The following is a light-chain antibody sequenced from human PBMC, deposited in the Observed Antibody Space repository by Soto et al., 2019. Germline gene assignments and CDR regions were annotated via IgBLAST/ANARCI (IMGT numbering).Light chain of an antibody. Sequence: QSALTQPASVSGSPGQSITISCTGTSSDVGGHKYVSWYQHHPGKPPKLMIYEVSNRPSGVSNRFSGSKSGNTASLTISGLQAEDEDDYFCSSYTSSSTLDWVFGGGTKLTVL. V-gene: IGLV2-14*01. CDR3: SSYTSSSTLDWV. CDR2: EVS. J-gene: IGLJ3*02. CDR1: SSDVGGHKY.